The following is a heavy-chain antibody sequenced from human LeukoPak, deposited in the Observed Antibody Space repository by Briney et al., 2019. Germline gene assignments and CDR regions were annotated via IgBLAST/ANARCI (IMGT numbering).Heavy chain of an antibody. D-gene: IGHD4/OR15-4a*01. J-gene: IGHJ4*02. CDR3: ARRAGAYSHPYDY. V-gene: IGHV3-7*03. Sequence: PGGSLRLSCAASGFAFSSYWMSWVRQPPGKGLEWVANIKQDGSEKYYADSVKGRFTISRDNAKNSLHLQMNSLRAEDTAVYYCARRAGAYSHPYDYWGQGTLVTVSS. CDR2: IKQDGSEK. CDR1: GFAFSSYW.